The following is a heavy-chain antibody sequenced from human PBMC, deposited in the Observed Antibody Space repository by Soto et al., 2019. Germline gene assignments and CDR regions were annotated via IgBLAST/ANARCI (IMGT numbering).Heavy chain of an antibody. CDR1: GGSFSGYY. CDR2: INHSGST. V-gene: IGHV4-34*01. D-gene: IGHD3-10*01. CDR3: ARGCITMVRGVKYNWFDP. J-gene: IGHJ5*02. Sequence: SETLSLTCAVYGGSFSGYYWSWVRQPPGKGLEWIGEINHSGSTNYNPSLKSRVTISVDTSKNQFSLKLSSVTAADTAVYYCARGCITMVRGVKYNWFDPWGQGTLVTVSS.